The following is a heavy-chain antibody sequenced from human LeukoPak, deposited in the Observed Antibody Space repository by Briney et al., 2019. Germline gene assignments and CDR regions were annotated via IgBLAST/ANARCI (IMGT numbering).Heavy chain of an antibody. CDR2: IIPIVGTP. J-gene: IGHJ5*02. CDR1: GGTLSTKS. D-gene: IGHD4-11*01. CDR3: ARGVTAGVTWFDP. Sequence: ASVTVSCKASGGTLSTKSISWVRQAPGQGLEWMGGIIPIVGTPNYAQNFQGRVTFTTDESTSTAYMELRSLRSDDTAVYYCARGVTAGVTWFDPWGQGTLVIVSS. V-gene: IGHV1-69*16.